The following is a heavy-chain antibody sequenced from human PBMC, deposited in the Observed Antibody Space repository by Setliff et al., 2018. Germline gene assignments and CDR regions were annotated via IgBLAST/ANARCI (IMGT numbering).Heavy chain of an antibody. J-gene: IGHJ3*01. Sequence: GASVKVSCKASGYTLSNSILSWVRQAPGQGLEWMGWISAYNGKTYFAQKFQDRITLTTDTSTNTGYLELRGLRSDDTAVYYCLRLVRYCTKIACQATSGDEVWG. CDR3: LRLVRYCTKIACQATSGDEV. D-gene: IGHD2-8*01. V-gene: IGHV1-18*01. CDR2: ISAYNGKT. CDR1: GYTLSNSI.